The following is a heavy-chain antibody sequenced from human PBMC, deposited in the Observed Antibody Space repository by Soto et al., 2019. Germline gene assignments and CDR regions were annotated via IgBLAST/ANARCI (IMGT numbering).Heavy chain of an antibody. V-gene: IGHV5-10-1*01. Sequence: RQKPGKGLEWMGRIDPSDSQTYYSLSFRGHVTISADKSISTAYLQWSSLKASDTAMYYRARLCDAFDIWGQGTMVTVSS. CDR2: IDPSDSQT. CDR3: ARLCDAFDI. J-gene: IGHJ3*02.